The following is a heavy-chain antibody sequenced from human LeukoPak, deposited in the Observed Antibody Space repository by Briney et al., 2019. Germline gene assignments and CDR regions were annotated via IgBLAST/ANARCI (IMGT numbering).Heavy chain of an antibody. V-gene: IGHV3-23*01. J-gene: IGHJ4*02. CDR3: AEDLDGYNYVRYFDY. Sequence: GGSLRLSCAASGFTFSSYAMSWVRQAPGKGLEWVSAISGSGGSTYYADSVKGRFTNSRDNSKNTLYLQMNSLRAEDTAVYYCAEDLDGYNYVRYFDYWGQGTLVTVSS. CDR1: GFTFSSYA. CDR2: ISGSGGST. D-gene: IGHD5-24*01.